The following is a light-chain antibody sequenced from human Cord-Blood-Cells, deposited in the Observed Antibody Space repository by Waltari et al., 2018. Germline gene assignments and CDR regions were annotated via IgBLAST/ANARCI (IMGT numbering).Light chain of an antibody. CDR1: QSVLYSSNNKNY. CDR3: QQYYSTPLT. J-gene: IGKJ4*01. V-gene: IGKV4-1*01. CDR2: WAS. Sequence: XIVMTXSPDSLAVSLGERATINCKXSQSVLYSSNNKNYLAWYQQKPGQPPKLLIYWASTRKSGVPNRFSGSGSGTDFTLTISSLQAEDVAVYYCQQYYSTPLTFGGGTKVEIK.